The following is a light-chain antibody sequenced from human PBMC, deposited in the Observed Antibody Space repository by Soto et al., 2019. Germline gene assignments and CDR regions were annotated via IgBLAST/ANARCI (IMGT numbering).Light chain of an antibody. CDR1: SSDVGGYNY. V-gene: IGLV2-14*01. CDR2: EVS. Sequence: QSALTQPASVSGSPGQSIPISCTGSSSDVGGYNYVSWYQQHPGKAPKLMIYEVSNRPSGISNRFSGSKSGNTASLTLSGLQAEDEADYYCSSYTSSSTLVFGGGTKVTVL. CDR3: SSYTSSSTLV. J-gene: IGLJ2*01.